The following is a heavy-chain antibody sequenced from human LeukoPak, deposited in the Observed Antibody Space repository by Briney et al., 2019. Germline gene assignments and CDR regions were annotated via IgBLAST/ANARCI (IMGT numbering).Heavy chain of an antibody. D-gene: IGHD6-19*01. CDR2: ISAYNGNT. V-gene: IGHV1-18*04. CDR1: GYTFTTNG. J-gene: IGHJ6*04. CDR3: ARKVDRSGWPYYYYGMDV. Sequence: GASVKVSCRASGYTFTTNGISWVRQAPGQGLEWMGWISAYNGNTNYAQKLQARVTMTTDTSTSTAYMELRSLRSDDTAVYYCARKVDRSGWPYYYYGMDVWGKGTTVTVSS.